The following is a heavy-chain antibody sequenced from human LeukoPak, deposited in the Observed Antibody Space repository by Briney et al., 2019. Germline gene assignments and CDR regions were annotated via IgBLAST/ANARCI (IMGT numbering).Heavy chain of an antibody. D-gene: IGHD5-18*01. CDR3: AREVQLWFAGPHRYFDY. CDR1: GGSFSGYY. CDR2: INHSGST. V-gene: IGHV4-34*01. J-gene: IGHJ4*02. Sequence: PSETLSLTCAVYGGSFSGYYWSWIRQPPPKGQEWIGEINHSGSTNYNPTLKSRVTISVDTSKNQFSLKLSSVTAADTAVYYCAREVQLWFAGPHRYFDYWGQGTLVTVSS.